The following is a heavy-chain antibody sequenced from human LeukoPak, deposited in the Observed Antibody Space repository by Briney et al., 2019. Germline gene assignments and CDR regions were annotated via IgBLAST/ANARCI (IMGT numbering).Heavy chain of an antibody. CDR1: GGSISTYY. CDR2: IYYSGST. Sequence: PSETLSLTCSVSGGSISTYYWSWIRQPPGKGLEWIGYIYYSGSTSYNPSLKSRVTISVDTSKNQFSLDLSSVTATDTAVYYCARHGIVDSSRKYYFDYWGQGTLVTVSS. J-gene: IGHJ4*02. V-gene: IGHV4-59*08. CDR3: ARHGIVDSSRKYYFDY. D-gene: IGHD6-13*01.